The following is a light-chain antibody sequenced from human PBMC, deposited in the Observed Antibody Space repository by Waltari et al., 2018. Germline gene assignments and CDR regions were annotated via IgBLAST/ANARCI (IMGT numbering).Light chain of an antibody. J-gene: IGKJ4*01. V-gene: IGKV3-15*01. CDR2: GAS. Sequence: EIVMTQSPATLSVSPGERATLPCRASQSVSSNLAWYQQKPGQAPRLLIYGASTRATGIPARFSGSGSGTEFTLTISSLQSEDFAVYYCQQYNNWPPIFGGGTKVEIK. CDR1: QSVSSN. CDR3: QQYNNWPPI.